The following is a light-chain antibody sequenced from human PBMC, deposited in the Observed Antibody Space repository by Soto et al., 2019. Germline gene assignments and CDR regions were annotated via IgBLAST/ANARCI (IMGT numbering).Light chain of an antibody. J-gene: IGKJ1*01. Sequence: DIQMTQSPSSLSASVGDSVTITCRASQSISNYLNWYQQKPGKAPKLLIYAASSMQSGVPSRFSGSGSETDFTLTISSLQPDDSATDYCQQSFSPLWTFGQGTKVEV. V-gene: IGKV1-39*01. CDR1: QSISNY. CDR2: AAS. CDR3: QQSFSPLWT.